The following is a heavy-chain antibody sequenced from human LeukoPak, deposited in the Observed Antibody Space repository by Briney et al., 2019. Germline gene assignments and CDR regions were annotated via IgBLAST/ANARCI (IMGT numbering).Heavy chain of an antibody. CDR2: IWYDGSNK. V-gene: IGHV3-33*06. D-gene: IGHD3-10*01. J-gene: IGHJ4*02. CDR3: AKASGSPYYFDY. CDR1: GFTFSSYG. Sequence: GGSLRLSCAASGFTFSSYGMHWVRQAPGKGLEWVAVIWYDGSNKYYADSVKGRFTISRDNSKSTLYLQMNSLRADDTAVYYCAKASGSPYYFDYWGQGTLVTVSS.